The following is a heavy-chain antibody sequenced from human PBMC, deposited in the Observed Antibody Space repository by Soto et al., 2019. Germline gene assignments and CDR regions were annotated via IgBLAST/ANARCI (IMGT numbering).Heavy chain of an antibody. Sequence: SGGGLVQPGGSLRLSCAASGITIRNYPMSWVRQAPGKGLDWVSGISGSGDRTYYADSAKGRFTISKDFSKNSLSLQLDSLRVEDTAVYFCVKDDGGNPSTEPHWGQGTLVTVSS. CDR1: GITIRNYP. CDR2: ISGSGDRT. J-gene: IGHJ4*02. CDR3: VKDDGGNPSTEPH. D-gene: IGHD2-15*01. V-gene: IGHV3-23*01.